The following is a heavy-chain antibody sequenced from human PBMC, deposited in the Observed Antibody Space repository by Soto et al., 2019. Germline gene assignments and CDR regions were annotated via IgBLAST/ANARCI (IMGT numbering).Heavy chain of an antibody. CDR2: IYYSGST. D-gene: IGHD6-13*01. CDR3: ARQGKNSIAAAGTLDY. Sequence: SETLSLTCTVSGGSISSSSYYWGWIRQPPGRGLEWIGSIYYSGSTYYNPSLKSRVTISVDTSKNQFSLKLSSVTAADTAVYYCARQGKNSIAAAGTLDYWGQGTLVTVSS. J-gene: IGHJ4*02. V-gene: IGHV4-39*01. CDR1: GGSISSSSYY.